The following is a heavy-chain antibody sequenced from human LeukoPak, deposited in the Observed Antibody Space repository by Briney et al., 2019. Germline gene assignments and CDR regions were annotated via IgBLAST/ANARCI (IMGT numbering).Heavy chain of an antibody. CDR2: VYPGDSHT. CDR1: GYSFTSYW. V-gene: IGHV5-51*01. Sequence: ESLKSSCKGSGYSFTSYWISWVRQVPGKGLGWMGIVYPGDSHTRYSPSFQGQVTISADKSLRPAYLQGSSLKASDSAREYCARIAMDSGSYYDSFDYWGQGTLVTVSS. D-gene: IGHD1-26*01. J-gene: IGHJ4*02. CDR3: ARIAMDSGSYYDSFDY.